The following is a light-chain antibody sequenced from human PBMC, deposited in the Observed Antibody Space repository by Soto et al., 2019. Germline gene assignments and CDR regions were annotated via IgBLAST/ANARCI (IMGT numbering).Light chain of an antibody. CDR3: LQFDRFPRV. CDR1: HDIFTY. CDR2: GAS. J-gene: IGKJ3*01. Sequence: DIQMTQSPSSLSASVGDRVTITCQASHDIFTYLNWFQQRPGKVPKLLIHGASKLETGVPARFSGSGSGTHFYLNITGLQPDDVATYYCLQFDRFPRVFGPGTTVDL. V-gene: IGKV1-33*01.